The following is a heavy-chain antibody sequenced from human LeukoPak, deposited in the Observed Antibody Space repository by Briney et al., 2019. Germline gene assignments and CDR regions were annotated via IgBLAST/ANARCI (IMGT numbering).Heavy chain of an antibody. CDR1: GFTFSSYA. V-gene: IGHV3-23*01. CDR3: AKETGTTTYYYYGMDV. D-gene: IGHD1-7*01. CDR2: ISGSGGST. J-gene: IGHJ6*02. Sequence: PGGSLRLSCAASGFTFSSYAMSWVRQAPGKGLEWVSAISGSGGSTYYADSVKGRFTISRDNSKNTLYLQMNSLRAEDTAVYYCAKETGTTTYYYYGMDVWGQGTTVTVSS.